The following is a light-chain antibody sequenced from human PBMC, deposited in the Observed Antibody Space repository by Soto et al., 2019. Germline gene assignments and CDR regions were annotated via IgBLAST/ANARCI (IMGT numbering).Light chain of an antibody. V-gene: IGLV2-14*01. CDR3: SSYTTSTTGV. Sequence: QPVLTQPASVSGSPGQSITISCTGTSSDVGAYNYVSWFQQHPGKAPRLIIYDVSNRPSGVSNRFSGSKSGNTASLTISGLQAEDEADYYCSSYTTSTTGVFGGGTKLTVL. CDR2: DVS. J-gene: IGLJ3*02. CDR1: SSDVGAYNY.